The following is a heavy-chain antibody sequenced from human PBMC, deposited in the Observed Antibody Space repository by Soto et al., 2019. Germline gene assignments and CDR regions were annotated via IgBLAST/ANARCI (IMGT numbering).Heavy chain of an antibody. CDR1: GFTFSSYA. J-gene: IGHJ2*01. V-gene: IGHV3-23*01. Sequence: EVQLLESGGGLVQPGGSLRLSCAASGFTFSSYAMSWVRQAPGKGLEWVSAISGSGGTTYYADSVKGRFTISRDNSKNTLYLQMNSLTAEDTAVYYCAKEDYGDYPNLRYFDLWGRGTLVTVSS. CDR2: ISGSGGTT. CDR3: AKEDYGDYPNLRYFDL. D-gene: IGHD4-17*01.